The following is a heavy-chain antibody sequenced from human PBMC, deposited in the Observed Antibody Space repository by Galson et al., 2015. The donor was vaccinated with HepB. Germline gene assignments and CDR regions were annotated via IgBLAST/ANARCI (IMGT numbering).Heavy chain of an antibody. CDR1: GFTFSSYQ. CDR3: ARGSGSYY. D-gene: IGHD1-26*01. Sequence: SLRLSCAASGFTFSSYQMNWVRQAPGKGLEWISYISSSTIYYADSVKGRFTISRDNAKNSLYLQMNSLRAEDTAVYYCARGSGSYYWGQGTLVTVSS. V-gene: IGHV3-48*03. CDR2: ISSSTI. J-gene: IGHJ4*02.